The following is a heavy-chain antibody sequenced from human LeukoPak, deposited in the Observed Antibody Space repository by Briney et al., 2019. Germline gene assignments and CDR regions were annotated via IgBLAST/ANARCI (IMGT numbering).Heavy chain of an antibody. V-gene: IGHV3-20*04. D-gene: IGHD6-6*01. CDR2: IDWNGGST. CDR3: ARARGSSTTYYYHYMDV. CDR1: RFTFDDYG. Sequence: PGGSLRLSSAASRFTFDDYGTSWVRQAPGKGLEWVSGIDWNGGSTGYADSVKGRFTISRDNAKNSLYLQMNSLRAEDTALYYCARARGSSTTYYYHYMDVWGKGTTVTVSS. J-gene: IGHJ6*03.